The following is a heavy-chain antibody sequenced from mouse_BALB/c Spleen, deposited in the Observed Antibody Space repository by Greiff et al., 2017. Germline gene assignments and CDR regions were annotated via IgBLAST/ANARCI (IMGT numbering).Heavy chain of an antibody. V-gene: IGHV1S29*02. CDR2: IYPYNGGT. Sequence: EVKLQESGPELVKPGASVKISCKASGYTFTDYNMHWVKQSHGKSLEWIGYIYPYNGGTGYNQKFKSKATLTVDNSSSTAYMELRSLTSEDSAVYYCARDLLLRSDYFDYWGQGTTLTVSS. CDR3: ARDLLLRSDYFDY. CDR1: GYTFTDYN. J-gene: IGHJ2*01. D-gene: IGHD1-1*01.